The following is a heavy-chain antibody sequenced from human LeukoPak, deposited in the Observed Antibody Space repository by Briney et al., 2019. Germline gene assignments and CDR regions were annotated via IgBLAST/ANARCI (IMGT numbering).Heavy chain of an antibody. V-gene: IGHV1-69*13. CDR1: GGTFSSYA. Sequence: ASVKVSCKASGGTFSSYAISWVRQAPGQGPEWMGGIIPIFGTANYAQKFQGRVTITADESTSTAYMELSSLRSEDTAVYYCARGVINGGGDCYFDYWGQGTLVTVSS. CDR2: IIPIFGTA. D-gene: IGHD2-21*02. CDR3: ARGVINGGGDCYFDY. J-gene: IGHJ4*02.